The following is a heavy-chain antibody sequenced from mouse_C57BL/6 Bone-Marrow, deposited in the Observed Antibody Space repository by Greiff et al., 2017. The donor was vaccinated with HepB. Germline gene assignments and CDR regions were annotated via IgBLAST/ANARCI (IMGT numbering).Heavy chain of an antibody. CDR3: TNGITGRLYYYAMDY. CDR2: IDPENGDT. V-gene: IGHV14-4*01. Sequence: VQLQQSGAELVRPGASVKLSCTASGFNIKDDYMHWVKQRPEQGLEWIGWIDPENGDTEYASKFQGKATITADTSSNTAYLQLSSLTSEDTAVYYGTNGITGRLYYYAMDYWGQGTSVTVSS. J-gene: IGHJ4*01. CDR1: GFNIKDDY. D-gene: IGHD3-3*01.